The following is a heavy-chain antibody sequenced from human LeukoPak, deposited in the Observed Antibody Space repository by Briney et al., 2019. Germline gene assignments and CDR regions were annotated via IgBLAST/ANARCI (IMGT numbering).Heavy chain of an antibody. CDR3: ARGPNYGGNSKDFDY. Sequence: PSETLSLTCAVYGGSFSGYYWSWIRQPPGKGLEWIGEINHSGSTNYNPSLKSQVTISVDTSKNQFSLKLSSVTAADTAVYYCARGPNYGGNSKDFDYWGQGTLVTVSS. CDR2: INHSGST. V-gene: IGHV4-34*01. J-gene: IGHJ4*02. D-gene: IGHD4-23*01. CDR1: GGSFSGYY.